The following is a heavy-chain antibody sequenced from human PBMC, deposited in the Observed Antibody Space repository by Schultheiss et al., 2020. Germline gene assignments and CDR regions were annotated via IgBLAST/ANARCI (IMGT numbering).Heavy chain of an antibody. V-gene: IGHV3-74*01. Sequence: GGSLRLSCAASGFTFSSYWMHWVRQAPGKGLVWVSRINSDGSSTSYADSVKGRFTISRDNAKNTLYLQMNSLRAEDTAVYYCAKVGYDYDFWSGPTNWFDPWGQGTLVTVSS. D-gene: IGHD3-3*01. CDR1: GFTFSSYW. CDR2: INSDGSST. J-gene: IGHJ5*02. CDR3: AKVGYDYDFWSGPTNWFDP.